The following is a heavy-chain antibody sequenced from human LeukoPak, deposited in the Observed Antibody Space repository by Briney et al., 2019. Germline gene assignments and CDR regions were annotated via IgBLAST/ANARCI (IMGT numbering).Heavy chain of an antibody. CDR1: GGSFSDYY. D-gene: IGHD3-10*01. J-gene: IGHJ4*02. CDR2: INHSGIT. V-gene: IGHV4-34*01. CDR3: ASLPLRTGSIY. Sequence: PSETLSLTCAVYGGSFSDYYWSWIRQPPGKGLEYIGEINHSGITNYNPSLKSRVTISVGTSKNQFSLKLSSVTAADTPVYYCASLPLRTGSIYWGQGTLVTVSS.